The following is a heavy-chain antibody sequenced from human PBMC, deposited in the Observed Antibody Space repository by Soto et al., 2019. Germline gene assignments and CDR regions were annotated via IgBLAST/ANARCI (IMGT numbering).Heavy chain of an antibody. J-gene: IGHJ6*02. D-gene: IGHD3-10*01. CDR3: AAELGFGKLSVV. CDR2: IIPLFGTT. V-gene: IGHV1-69*01. CDR1: GDTFKNCV. Sequence: QVQVVQSGVEVRRPGSSVKVSCKASGDTFKNCVISWVRQAPGQGLEWMGGIIPLFGTTHFAQRFQGRVTITTDESTTTAYMELSRRRSEDTATYYCAAELGFGKLSVVLGQGTTVIVSS.